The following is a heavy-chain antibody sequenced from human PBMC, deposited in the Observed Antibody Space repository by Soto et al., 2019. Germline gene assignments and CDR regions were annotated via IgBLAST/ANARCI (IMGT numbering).Heavy chain of an antibody. CDR1: GGSFSGYY. CDR2: INHSGST. V-gene: IGHV4-34*01. Sequence: SETLSLTCAVYGGSFSGYYWSWIRQPPGKGLEWIGEINHSGSTNYNPSLKSRVTISVDTSKNQFSLKLSSVTAADTAVYYCAIGADDEYYYYGMDVWGQGTTVTGS. D-gene: IGHD3-3*01. J-gene: IGHJ6*02. CDR3: AIGADDEYYYYGMDV.